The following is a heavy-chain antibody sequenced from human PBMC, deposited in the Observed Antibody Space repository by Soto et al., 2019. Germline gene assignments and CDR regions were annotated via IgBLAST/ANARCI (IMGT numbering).Heavy chain of an antibody. D-gene: IGHD5-18*01. CDR3: ARDSVSSGYSYGYFDY. CDR1: GFTFSSYA. J-gene: IGHJ4*02. V-gene: IGHV3-64*01. CDR2: ISSNGGNT. Sequence: SLRLSCAASGFTFSSYAMHWVRQAPGKGLEYVSAISSNGGNTYYANSVKGRFTISRDNAKNSLYLQMNSLRAEDMAVYYCARDSVSSGYSYGYFDYWGQGTLVTVSS.